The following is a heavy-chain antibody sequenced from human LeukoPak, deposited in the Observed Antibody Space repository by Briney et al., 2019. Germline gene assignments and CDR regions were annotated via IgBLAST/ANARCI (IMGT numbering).Heavy chain of an antibody. CDR1: GFIFSQYS. V-gene: IGHV3-48*01. Sequence: GGSLRLSCAASGFIFSQYSMNWVRQAPGKGLEWVSHIRSSSETFYADSVKGRFTISRDNARNSLYLQMNNLRGEDTAIYYCARDAGNSGYGCDLWGQGTLVSVSS. D-gene: IGHD5-12*01. CDR3: ARDAGNSGYGCDL. J-gene: IGHJ5*02. CDR2: IRSSSET.